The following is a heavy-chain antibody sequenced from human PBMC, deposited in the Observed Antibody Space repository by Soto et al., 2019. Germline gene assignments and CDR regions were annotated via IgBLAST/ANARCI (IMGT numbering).Heavy chain of an antibody. J-gene: IGHJ4*02. V-gene: IGHV3-66*01. Sequence: EVQLVESGGGLVQPGGSLRLSCAASGFTVRRKYMTWVRQAPGKGLEWVSAIYTDDKTYYADSVKGRFSISRDNSKNTLYFQMNSLIVEDTAVYYCATRDSGDYPYVDYWGQGSLVTFSS. CDR1: GFTVRRKY. CDR2: IYTDDKT. D-gene: IGHD4-17*01. CDR3: ATRDSGDYPYVDY.